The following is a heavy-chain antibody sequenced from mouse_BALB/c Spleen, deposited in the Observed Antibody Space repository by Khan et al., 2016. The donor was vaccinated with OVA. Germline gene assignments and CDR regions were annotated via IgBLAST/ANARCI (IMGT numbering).Heavy chain of an antibody. Sequence: VQLQQSGAELMKPGASVKISCKPTGYTFSSYWIEWVKQRPGHGLEWIGEILPGSNSTNYNERFQGKATITADTSSNTAYMQLSSLTSEDSAIHSCAKGNYCGSTSWFGYWGHGTLVTVSA. CDR3: AKGNYCGSTSWFGY. CDR2: ILPGSNST. D-gene: IGHD1-1*01. V-gene: IGHV1-9*01. CDR1: GYTFSSYW. J-gene: IGHJ3*01.